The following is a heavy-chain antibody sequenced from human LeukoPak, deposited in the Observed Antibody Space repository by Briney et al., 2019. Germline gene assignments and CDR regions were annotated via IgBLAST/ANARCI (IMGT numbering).Heavy chain of an antibody. D-gene: IGHD5-18*01. CDR3: AREVAIGYSYGSHYFDY. CDR1: GGSISSYY. V-gene: IGHV4-59*12. CDR2: ICYSGST. J-gene: IGHJ4*02. Sequence: PSETLSLTCTVSGGSISSYYGSWIRQPPGKGLEWVGYICYSGSTNYNPSLKGPVTISVDTSKKQLSLKLISVNAADTAVYYCAREVAIGYSYGSHYFDYWGQGTLVTVSS.